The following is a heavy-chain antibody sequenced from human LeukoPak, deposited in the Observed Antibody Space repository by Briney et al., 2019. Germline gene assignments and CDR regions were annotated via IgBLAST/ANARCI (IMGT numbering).Heavy chain of an antibody. V-gene: IGHV4-59*01. CDR1: GGSISSYY. CDR3: ARRVTRYCSGGSCYSEPNWFDP. Sequence: SETLSLTCTVSGGSISSYYWSWIRQPPGKGLEWTGYIYYSGSTNYNPSLKSRVTISVDTSKNQFSLKLSSVTAADTAVYYCARRVTRYCSGGSCYSEPNWFDPWGQGTLVTVSS. CDR2: IYYSGST. D-gene: IGHD2-15*01. J-gene: IGHJ5*02.